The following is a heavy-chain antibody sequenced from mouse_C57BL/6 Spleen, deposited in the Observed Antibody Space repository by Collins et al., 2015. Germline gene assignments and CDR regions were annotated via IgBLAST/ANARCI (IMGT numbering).Heavy chain of an antibody. V-gene: IGHV5-4*01. J-gene: IGHJ1*03. CDR2: ISDGGSYT. CDR1: GFTFSSYA. D-gene: IGHD1-1*01. Sequence: EVQLVESGGGLVKPGGSLKLSCAASGFTFSSYAMSWVRQTPEKRLEWVATISDGGSYTYYPDNVKGRFTISRDNAKNNLYLQMSHLKSEDTAMYYCARGAVATRGYFDVWGTGTTVTVSS. CDR3: ARGAVATRGYFDV.